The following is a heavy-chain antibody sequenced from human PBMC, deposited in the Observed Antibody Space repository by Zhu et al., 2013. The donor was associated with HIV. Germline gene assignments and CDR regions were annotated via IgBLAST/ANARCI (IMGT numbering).Heavy chain of an antibody. D-gene: IGHD3-22*01. CDR2: IILIFGTA. V-gene: IGHV1-69*06. Sequence: QVQLVQSGAGVKKPGSSVRVSCKASGGTFSSYAISWVRQAPGQGLEWMGGIILIFGTANYAQKFQGRVTITADKSTSTADMELSSLRSEDTAVYYCARSPLYGSSGYYFDYWGQGTLVTVSS. CDR1: GGTFSSYA. J-gene: IGHJ4*02. CDR3: ARSPLYGSSGYYFDY.